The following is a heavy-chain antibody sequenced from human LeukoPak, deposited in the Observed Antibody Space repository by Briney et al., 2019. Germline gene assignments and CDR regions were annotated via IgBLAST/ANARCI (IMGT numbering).Heavy chain of an antibody. J-gene: IGHJ4*02. CDR3: ARGERLLWFGELLSYFDY. V-gene: IGHV1-18*01. CDR1: GYTFTSYG. CDR2: ISAYNGNT. Sequence: ASVKVSCKASGYTFTSYGISWVRQAPGQGLEWMGWISAYNGNTNYAQKLQGRVTMTTDTSTSTAYMELRSLRSEDTAVYYCARGERLLWFGELLSYFDYWGQGTLVTVSS. D-gene: IGHD3-10*01.